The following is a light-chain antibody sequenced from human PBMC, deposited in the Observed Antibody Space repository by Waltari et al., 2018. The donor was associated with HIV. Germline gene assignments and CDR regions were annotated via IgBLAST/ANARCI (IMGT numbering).Light chain of an antibody. V-gene: IGKV1-5*03. CDR1: QSISNW. CDR3: QHYDSYPWT. CDR2: EAF. Sequence: DIEMTQSPSTLSASIGARVTITCRASQSISNWLAWYQHRPGKAPKLLIYEAFTLQAGVPSRFSGSSSGTEFTLTISSLQPDDFATYYCQHYDSYPWTFGQGTNVDMK. J-gene: IGKJ1*01.